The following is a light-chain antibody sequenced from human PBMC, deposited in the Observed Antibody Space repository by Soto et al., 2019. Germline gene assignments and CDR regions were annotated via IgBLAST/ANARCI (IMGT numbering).Light chain of an antibody. CDR3: QQYIDWPRT. CDR2: GAS. J-gene: IGKJ1*01. CDR1: ENVRTF. Sequence: TQSPATLSLSPGERATLSCRASENVRTFVDWYQQKPGQAPRLLIYGASNRATDIPTRSSGSGSGTEFTLTVSSLQSEDFAVYYCQQYIDWPRTFGQGTKVDIK. V-gene: IGKV3-15*01.